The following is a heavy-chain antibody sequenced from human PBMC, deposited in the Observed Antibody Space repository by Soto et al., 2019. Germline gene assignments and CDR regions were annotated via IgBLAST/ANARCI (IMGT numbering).Heavy chain of an antibody. V-gene: IGHV3-23*01. D-gene: IGHD4-4*01. J-gene: IGHJ6*02. Sequence: LRLSCAASGFTFSSYAMSWVRQAPGKGLEWVSAISGSGGSTYYADSVKGRFTISRDNSKNTLYLQMNSLRAEDTAVYYCAKGPMTTVTKNYYYYGMDVWGQGSTVTVSS. CDR1: GFTFSSYA. CDR2: ISGSGGST. CDR3: AKGPMTTVTKNYYYYGMDV.